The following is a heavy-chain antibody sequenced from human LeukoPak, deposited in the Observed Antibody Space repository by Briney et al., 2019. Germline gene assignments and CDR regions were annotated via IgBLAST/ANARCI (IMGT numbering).Heavy chain of an antibody. V-gene: IGHV4-31*03. CDR1: GGSISSGAHY. J-gene: IGHJ2*01. Sequence: SETLSLTCSVSGGSISSGAHYWSWIRQHPGKGLEWIGYIYYSGTTYYNPSLKSRVTISVDTSKNQFSLKLTSVTAADTAVYFCARHRGGSYGYWYFDLWGRGTLVTVSS. D-gene: IGHD1-26*01. CDR3: ARHRGGSYGYWYFDL. CDR2: IYYSGTT.